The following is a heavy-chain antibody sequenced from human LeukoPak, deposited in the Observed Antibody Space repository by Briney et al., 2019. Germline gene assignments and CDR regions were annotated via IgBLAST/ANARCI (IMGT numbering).Heavy chain of an antibody. J-gene: IGHJ3*02. Sequence: SETLSLTCAVYGGSFSGYYWSWIRQPPGKGLEWIGEISHSGSTNYNPSLKSRVTISVDTSKNQFSLKLSSVTAADTAVYYCAREGVDSDAFDIWGQGTMVTVSS. CDR1: GGSFSGYY. CDR3: AREGVDSDAFDI. V-gene: IGHV4-34*01. D-gene: IGHD3-3*01. CDR2: ISHSGST.